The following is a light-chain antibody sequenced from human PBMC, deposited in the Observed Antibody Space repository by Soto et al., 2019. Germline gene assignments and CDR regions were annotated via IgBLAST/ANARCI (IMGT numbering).Light chain of an antibody. CDR1: QSVGNN. V-gene: IGKV3-11*01. CDR3: QQRSDWPHT. J-gene: IGKJ4*01. Sequence: EIVLTQSPATLSLSPGEIATLSCRASQSVGNNLAWYQQKPCQAPRLFNYDASNRDTDLPARFSDSGSGTDFPLTIGSLEPEDFAVYYCQQRSDWPHTFGGGTKVEIQ. CDR2: DAS.